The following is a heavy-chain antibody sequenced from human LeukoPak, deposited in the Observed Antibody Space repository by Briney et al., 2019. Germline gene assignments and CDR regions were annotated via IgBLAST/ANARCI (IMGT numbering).Heavy chain of an antibody. CDR2: INYIRTT. J-gene: IGHJ6*02. CDR1: GGSISSYY. D-gene: IGHD6-13*01. V-gene: IGHV4-59*08. Sequence: SETLSLTCTVSGGSISSYYWNWIRQPPGKGLEWIGYINYIRTTDYNPSLKSRVTISLDTSKNRFSLKLSSVTAADTAMYYCARSYSSSDYYYYYGMDVWGQGTTVTVSS. CDR3: ARSYSSSDYYYYYGMDV.